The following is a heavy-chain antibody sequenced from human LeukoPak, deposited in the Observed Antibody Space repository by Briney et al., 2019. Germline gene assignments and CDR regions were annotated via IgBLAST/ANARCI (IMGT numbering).Heavy chain of an antibody. CDR1: GVTFSSYA. Sequence: ASVKVSCKASGVTFSSYAISWVRQAPGQGLKWMGGIIPIFGTANYAQKFQGRFTITADESTSTAYMELSSLRSEDTALYYCARGPDGYNPPHFDYWGQGTLVTVSS. CDR3: ARGPDGYNPPHFDY. CDR2: IIPIFGTA. J-gene: IGHJ4*02. D-gene: IGHD5-24*01. V-gene: IGHV1-69*13.